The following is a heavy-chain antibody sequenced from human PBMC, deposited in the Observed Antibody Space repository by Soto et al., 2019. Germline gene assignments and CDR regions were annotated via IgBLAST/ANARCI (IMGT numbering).Heavy chain of an antibody. V-gene: IGHV1-2*04. J-gene: IGHJ5*02. CDR1: GYTFTGYY. Sequence: ASVKVSCKASGYTFTGYYMHWVRQAPGQGLEWMGWINPNSGGTNYAQKFQGWVTMTRDTSISTAYMELSRLRSDDTAVYYCARGGADRGYSYVYESGQYSWFDPWGQGTLVTVSS. CDR2: INPNSGGT. CDR3: ARGGADRGYSYVYESGQYSWFDP. D-gene: IGHD5-18*01.